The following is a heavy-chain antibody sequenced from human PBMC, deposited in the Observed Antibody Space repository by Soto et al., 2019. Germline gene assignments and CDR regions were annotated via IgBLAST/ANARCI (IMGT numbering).Heavy chain of an antibody. CDR2: INPNSGGT. J-gene: IGHJ6*02. CDR3: ARDQYYDFWSGPNYYYYYGMDV. CDR1: GYTFTGYY. V-gene: IGHV1-2*02. Sequence: GASVKVSCKASGYTFTGYYMHWVRQAPGQGLEWMGWINPNSGGTNYAQKFQGRVTMTRDTSISTAYMELSRLRSDDTAVYYCARDQYYDFWSGPNYYYYYGMDVWGQGTTVTVS. D-gene: IGHD3-3*01.